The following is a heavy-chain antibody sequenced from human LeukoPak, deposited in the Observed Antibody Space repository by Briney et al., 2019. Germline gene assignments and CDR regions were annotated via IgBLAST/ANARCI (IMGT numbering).Heavy chain of an antibody. CDR2: IYYSGST. CDR1: GGSISSSSYY. J-gene: IGHJ4*02. Sequence: SETLSLTCTVSGGSISSSSYYWGWIRQPPGKGLEWIGSIYYSGSTYYNPSLKSRVTISVDTSKNQFSLKLSSVTAADTAVYYCARPRPGDQDPLPGYFDYWGQGTLVTVSS. D-gene: IGHD7-27*01. V-gene: IGHV4-39*01. CDR3: ARPRPGDQDPLPGYFDY.